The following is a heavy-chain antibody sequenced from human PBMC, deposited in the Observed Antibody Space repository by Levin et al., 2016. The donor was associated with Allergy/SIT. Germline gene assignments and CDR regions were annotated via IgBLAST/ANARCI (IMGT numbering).Heavy chain of an antibody. J-gene: IGHJ6*02. CDR2: IYHSGST. D-gene: IGHD6-13*01. CDR3: ARDLRSAAVWVDYYYYYGMDV. V-gene: IGHV4-4*02. Sequence: WIRQPPGKGLEWIGEIYHSGSTNYNPSLKSRVTISVDKSKNQFSLKLSSVTAADTAVYYCARDLRSAAVWVDYYYYYGMDVWGQGTTVTVSS.